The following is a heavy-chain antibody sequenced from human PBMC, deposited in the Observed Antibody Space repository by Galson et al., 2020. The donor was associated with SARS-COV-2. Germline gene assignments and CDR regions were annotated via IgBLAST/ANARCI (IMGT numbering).Heavy chain of an antibody. CDR2: IYYRGST. Sequence: ASETLSLTCTVSGGSINNNYWSWVRQSPGKRLEWIGYIYYRGSTNYNPSLESRASLSVDTSKNQFSLKLNSVTAADTAVYYYARESIHNYFDYWGQGILVTVSS. V-gene: IGHV4-59*01. J-gene: IGHJ4*02. CDR3: ARESIHNYFDY. CDR1: GGSINNNY. D-gene: IGHD6-6*01.